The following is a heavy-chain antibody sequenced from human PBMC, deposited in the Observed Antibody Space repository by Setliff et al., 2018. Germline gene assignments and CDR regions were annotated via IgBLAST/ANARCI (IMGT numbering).Heavy chain of an antibody. CDR2: IYVTEST. Sequence: ETLSLTCTVSGDSISNYYWNWIRQPAGKGLEWIGRIYVTESTKYNPSLKSRVTSSIDTSKNQFSLKLSSVTAADAALYYCAASRAYTGAVEEWFLPKTFDFWGQGSPVTVSS. D-gene: IGHD3-10*01. CDR3: AASRAYTGAVEEWFLPKTFDF. J-gene: IGHJ4*02. CDR1: GDSISNYY. V-gene: IGHV4-4*07.